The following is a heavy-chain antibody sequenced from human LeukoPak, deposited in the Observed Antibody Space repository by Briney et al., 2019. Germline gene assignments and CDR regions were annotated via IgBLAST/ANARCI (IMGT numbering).Heavy chain of an antibody. CDR3: AKRPGYSSSWYYFDY. Sequence: GGSLRLSCAASGFTFSTYVVSWVRQAPGKGLEWVSAISGSGGSTYYADSVKGRFTISRDNSKNTLYLQMNSLRAEDTAIYYCAKRPGYSSSWYYFDYWGQGTLVTVSS. J-gene: IGHJ4*02. CDR2: ISGSGGST. V-gene: IGHV3-23*01. CDR1: GFTFSTYV. D-gene: IGHD6-13*01.